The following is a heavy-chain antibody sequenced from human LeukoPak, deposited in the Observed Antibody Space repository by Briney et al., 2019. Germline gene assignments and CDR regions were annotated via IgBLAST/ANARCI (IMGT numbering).Heavy chain of an antibody. V-gene: IGHV4-34*01. J-gene: IGHJ4*02. CDR1: GGSFSGYY. D-gene: IGHD5-24*01. Sequence: SETLSLTCAVYGGSFSGYYWSWIRQPPGKGLEWIGEINHSGSTNYNPSLKSRVTISVDTSKSQFSLKLSSVTAADTAVYYCARMWDGYNYSNDYWGQGTLVTVSS. CDR2: INHSGST. CDR3: ARMWDGYNYSNDY.